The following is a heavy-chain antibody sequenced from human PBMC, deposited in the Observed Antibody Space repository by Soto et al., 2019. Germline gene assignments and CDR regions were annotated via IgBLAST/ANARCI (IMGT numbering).Heavy chain of an antibody. CDR3: ARSQVGRPLDV. V-gene: IGHV1-46*01. CDR1: RYTFTNFY. D-gene: IGHD1-26*01. J-gene: IGHJ6*02. Sequence: ASVKVSCKASRYTFTNFYIHWLRQAPGQGLEWMGIINPSGGSTTYPQKCQGRVSMTRDTSTSTVHMELITLRSEDTAVYYCARSQVGRPLDVWGPGTTVTVCS. CDR2: INPSGGST.